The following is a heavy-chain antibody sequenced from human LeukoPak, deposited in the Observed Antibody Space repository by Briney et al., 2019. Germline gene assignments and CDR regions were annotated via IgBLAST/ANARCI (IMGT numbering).Heavy chain of an antibody. V-gene: IGHV4-39*07. D-gene: IGHD1-26*01. CDR3: ARGGSLKYFQH. CDR2: IYYSGST. J-gene: IGHJ1*01. CDR1: GDSISSSNYY. Sequence: PSETLSLTCTVSGDSISSSNYYWGWVRQTPGKGLEWIGNIYYSGSTYYSPSLKSRVTISVHTSKNQFSLNLSSVTAADTAVYYCARGGSLKYFQHWGQGTLVTVSS.